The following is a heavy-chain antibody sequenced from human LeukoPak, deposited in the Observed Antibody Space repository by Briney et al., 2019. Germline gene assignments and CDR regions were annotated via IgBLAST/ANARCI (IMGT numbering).Heavy chain of an antibody. CDR1: GYSFTDYY. CDR3: ARADFVDAGPYLIGP. J-gene: IGHJ5*02. CDR2: INPKSGHT. D-gene: IGHD3-3*01. V-gene: IGHV1-2*02. Sequence: ASVKVSCKTSGYSFTDYYIHWVRQAPGQGLEWMGWINPKSGHTSSARKFQDRVTMTRDPSISTVYMDMAWLTSDDTAIYFCARADFVDAGPYLIGPWGQGTLVTVSS.